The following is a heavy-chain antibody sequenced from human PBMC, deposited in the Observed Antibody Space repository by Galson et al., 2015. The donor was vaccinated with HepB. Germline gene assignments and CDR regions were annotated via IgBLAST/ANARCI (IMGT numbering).Heavy chain of an antibody. CDR2: ISSSGSTI. J-gene: IGHJ4*02. CDR3: ARTAGTGTNLPYLFDY. D-gene: IGHD1-7*01. CDR1: GFTFSDYY. Sequence: SLRLSCAASGFTFSDYYMSWIRQAPGKGLEWVSHISSSGSTIYYADSVKGRFTVSRDNAKNSLYLQMNSLRAENTAVYYCARTAGTGTNLPYLFDYWGQGTLVTVSS. V-gene: IGHV3-11*01.